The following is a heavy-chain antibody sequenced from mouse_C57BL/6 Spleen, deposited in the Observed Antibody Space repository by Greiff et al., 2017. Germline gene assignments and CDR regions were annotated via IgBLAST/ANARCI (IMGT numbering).Heavy chain of an antibody. V-gene: IGHV1-5*01. D-gene: IGHD3-2*02. CDR2: IYPGNSDT. CDR1: GYTFTSYW. J-gene: IGHJ3*01. CDR3: TREMTAQATWFAY. Sequence: VQLQQSGTVLARPGASVKVSCKTSGYTFTSYWMHWVKQRPGQGLEWIGAIYPGNSDTSYNQKFKGKAKLTAVTSASTAYMELSSLTNEDSAVYYCTREMTAQATWFAYWGQGTLVTVSA.